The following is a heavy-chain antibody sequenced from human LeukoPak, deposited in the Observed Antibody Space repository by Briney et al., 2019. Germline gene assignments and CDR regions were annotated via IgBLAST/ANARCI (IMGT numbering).Heavy chain of an antibody. CDR1: GFTFSSYG. CDR2: ISYDGSDK. Sequence: PGGSLRLSCAASGFTFSSYGMHWVRQAPGKGLEWVAVISYDGSDKYYADSVKGRFTISRDNSKNTLYLQMNSLRAEDTAVYYCAKDPHPYYYDSSGNPYYFDYWGQGTLVTVSS. CDR3: AKDPHPYYYDSSGNPYYFDY. D-gene: IGHD3-22*01. J-gene: IGHJ4*02. V-gene: IGHV3-30*18.